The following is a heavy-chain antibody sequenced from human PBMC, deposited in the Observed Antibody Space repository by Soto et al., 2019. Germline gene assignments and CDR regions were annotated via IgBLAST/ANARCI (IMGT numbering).Heavy chain of an antibody. CDR2: IYQNGHT. D-gene: IGHD6-19*01. CDR3: ARDAAVAGETDRFDY. CDR1: SGSIKTDVW. V-gene: IGHV4-4*02. J-gene: IGHJ4*02. Sequence: SETLSLTCTVSSGSIKTDVWWSWLRRPPGKGLEWIGEIYQNGHTNYNPSLRSRVTMSVDRSKNQFSLMLTSVTAADTAMYYCARDAAVAGETDRFDYWGQGILVTVSS.